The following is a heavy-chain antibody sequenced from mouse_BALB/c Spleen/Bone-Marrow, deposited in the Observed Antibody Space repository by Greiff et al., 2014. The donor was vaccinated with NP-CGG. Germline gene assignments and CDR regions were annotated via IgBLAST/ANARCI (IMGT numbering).Heavy chain of an antibody. Sequence: EVQLVESGGGLVKPGGSLKLSCAASGFTFSSYAMSWVRQSPEKRLEWVAEISSSGSYTYYPDTVTGRFTISRDNAKNTLYLEMSSLRSEDTAMYYCARDSSGYFDYWGQGTTLTVSS. D-gene: IGHD3-1*01. J-gene: IGHJ2*01. CDR2: ISSSGSYT. CDR3: ARDSSGYFDY. CDR1: GFTFSSYA. V-gene: IGHV5-9-4*01.